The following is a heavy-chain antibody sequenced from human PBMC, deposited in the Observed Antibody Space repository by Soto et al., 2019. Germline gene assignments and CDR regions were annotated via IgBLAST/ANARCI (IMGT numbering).Heavy chain of an antibody. CDR3: ARGGLGYCSSTSCYLDYYYGMDV. V-gene: IGHV1-18*01. CDR1: GYTFTSYG. CDR2: ISAYNGNT. J-gene: IGHJ6*02. D-gene: IGHD2-2*01. Sequence: ASVKVSCKASGYTFTSYGISWVRQAPGQGLEWMGWISAYNGNTNYAQKLQGRVTMTTDTSTSTAYMELRSPRSDDTAVYYCARGGLGYCSSTSCYLDYYYGMDVWGQGTTVTVSS.